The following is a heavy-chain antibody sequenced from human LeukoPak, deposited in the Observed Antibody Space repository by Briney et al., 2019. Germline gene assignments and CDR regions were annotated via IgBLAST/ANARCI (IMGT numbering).Heavy chain of an antibody. Sequence: SETLSLTCAVYGGSFSGYYWSWIRQPPGKGLEWIGEINHSGSTNYNPSLKSRVTISVDTSKNQFSLKLSSVTAADTAVYYCARVKGAARYYYDSSGYDARRHFDYWGQGTLVTVSS. CDR3: ARVKGAARYYYDSSGYDARRHFDY. V-gene: IGHV4-34*01. D-gene: IGHD3-22*01. CDR1: GGSFSGYY. CDR2: INHSGST. J-gene: IGHJ4*02.